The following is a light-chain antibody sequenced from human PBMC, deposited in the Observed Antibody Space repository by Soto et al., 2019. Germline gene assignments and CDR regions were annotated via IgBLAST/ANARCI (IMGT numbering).Light chain of an antibody. J-gene: IGLJ2*01. CDR3: AAWDDSLNGVV. V-gene: IGLV1-44*01. Sequence: QSVLTQPPSASGTPGQRVTISCSGSSSNIGSNSVNWYQQLPGTAPKLLMYSSNQRPSGVPDRFSCSKSGTSSSLAISGLQSEDEAYYYWAAWDDSLNGVVFGGGTKLTVL. CDR1: SSNIGSNS. CDR2: SSN.